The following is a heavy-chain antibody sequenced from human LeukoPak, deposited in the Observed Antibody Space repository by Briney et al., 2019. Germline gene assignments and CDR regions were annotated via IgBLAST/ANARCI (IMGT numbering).Heavy chain of an antibody. CDR1: GGTFSSYA. J-gene: IGHJ4*02. CDR2: IIPIFGTA. CDR3: ARDRPSLTGFDY. D-gene: IGHD3-9*01. V-gene: IGHV1-69*13. Sequence: ASVTVSCKASGGTFSSYAISWVRQAPGQGLEWMGGIIPIFGTANYAQKFQGRVTITADESTSTAYMELSSLRSEDTAVYYCARDRPSLTGFDYWGQGTLVTVSS.